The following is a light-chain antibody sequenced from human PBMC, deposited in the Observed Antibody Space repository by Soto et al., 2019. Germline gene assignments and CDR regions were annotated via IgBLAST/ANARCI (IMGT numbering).Light chain of an antibody. CDR1: SNDISSYNR. J-gene: IGLJ3*02. CDR3: SSYTSSTTGR. Sequence: QSALTQPPSVSGSPGQSVTISCTGTSNDISSYNRVAWYQQPPGTAPKLMIYEVTKRPSGVPDRFSGSKSGNTASLTISGLQAEDGGDYYCSSYTSSTTGRFGGGTKLILL. V-gene: IGLV2-18*02. CDR2: EVT.